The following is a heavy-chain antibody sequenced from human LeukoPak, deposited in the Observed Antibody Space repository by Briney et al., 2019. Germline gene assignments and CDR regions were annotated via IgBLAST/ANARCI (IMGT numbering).Heavy chain of an antibody. V-gene: IGHV4-39*01. CDR1: GGSISSGGTY. CDR2: IYSSGST. Sequence: PSETPSLTCTVSGGSISSGGTYWGWARPPPGKGLEWIGRIYSSGSTYYTPSLKSRVTISVDTSKNQFSLKLNSVTAADTAVYYCARHEGKGSGSYYSNFDYWGQGTLVTVSS. J-gene: IGHJ4*02. CDR3: ARHEGKGSGSYYSNFDY. D-gene: IGHD3-10*01.